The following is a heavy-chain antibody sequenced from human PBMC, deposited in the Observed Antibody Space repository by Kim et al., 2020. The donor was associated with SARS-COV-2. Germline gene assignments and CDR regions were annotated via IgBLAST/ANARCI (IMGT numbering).Heavy chain of an antibody. V-gene: IGHV3-30*02. Sequence: VKGLFTSPRENSKNTLYLQMNSLRAEDTAVYYCAKDSHRYCSGGSCYPFDYWGQGTLVTVSS. J-gene: IGHJ4*02. CDR3: AKDSHRYCSGGSCYPFDY. D-gene: IGHD2-15*01.